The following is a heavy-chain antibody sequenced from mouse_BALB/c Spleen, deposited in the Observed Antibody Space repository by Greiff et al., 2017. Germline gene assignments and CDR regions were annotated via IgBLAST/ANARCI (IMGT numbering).Heavy chain of an antibody. CDR2: IDPSDSYT. CDR1: GYTFTSYW. D-gene: IGHD1-1*01. CDR3: ARDWDYGSSSAWFAY. J-gene: IGHJ3*01. V-gene: IGHV1S126*01. Sequence: QVQLQQPGAELVKPGASVKISCKASGYTFTSYWMNWVKQRPGQGLEWIGEIDPSDSYTNNNQKFKDKATLTVDKSSSTAYMQLSSLTSEDSAVYYCARDWDYGSSSAWFAYWGQGTLVTVSA.